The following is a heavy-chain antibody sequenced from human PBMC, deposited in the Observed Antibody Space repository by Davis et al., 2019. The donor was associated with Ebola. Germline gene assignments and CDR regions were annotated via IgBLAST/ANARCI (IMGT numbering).Heavy chain of an antibody. CDR2: INPGGGTT. J-gene: IGHJ4*02. D-gene: IGHD4-17*01. CDR3: ARGLLTDYGDRYFFDL. Sequence: APVKVSCKASGYTFTSYGISWVRQAPGQGLEWMGLINPGGGTTSIAQRFQGRVTVTSDTSTGSVYMDLSTLTSDDTAVYYCARGLLTDYGDRYFFDLWGQGTLVTVSS. V-gene: IGHV1-46*01. CDR1: GYTFTSYG.